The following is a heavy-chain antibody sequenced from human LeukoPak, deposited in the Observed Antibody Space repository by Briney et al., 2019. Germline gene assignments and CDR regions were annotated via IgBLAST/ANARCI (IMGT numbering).Heavy chain of an antibody. J-gene: IGHJ4*02. Sequence: GGSLRLSCAASGFTFSSYAMSWVRQAPGKGLEWVSAISGSGGSTYYADSVKGRFTISRDNSKNTLYLQMNNLRAEDTAVYYCAKGYSSGWLGEDYWGQGTLVTVSS. CDR2: ISGSGGST. D-gene: IGHD6-19*01. CDR3: AKGYSSGWLGEDY. CDR1: GFTFSSYA. V-gene: IGHV3-23*01.